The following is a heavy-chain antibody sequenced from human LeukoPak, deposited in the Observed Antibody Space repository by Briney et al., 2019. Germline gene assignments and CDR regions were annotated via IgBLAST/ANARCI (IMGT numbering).Heavy chain of an antibody. CDR3: ARDNYDYGDYYFDY. CDR2: ISSGSRSI. V-gene: IGHV3-21*01. CDR1: GFTFSSYG. D-gene: IGHD4-17*01. J-gene: IGHJ4*02. Sequence: GESLRLSCAVSGFTFSSYGMNWLRQAPGKGLEWVSFISSGSRSIYYADSVKGRFTISRDNAKNSLYLQMSSLRTEDTAVYYCARDNYDYGDYYFDYWGQGTLVTVSS.